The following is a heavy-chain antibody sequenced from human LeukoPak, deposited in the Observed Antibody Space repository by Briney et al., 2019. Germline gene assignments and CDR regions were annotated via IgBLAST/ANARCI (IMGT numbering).Heavy chain of an antibody. J-gene: IGHJ4*02. CDR1: GFIFNSYA. V-gene: IGHV3-23*01. CDR2: ISGRGDST. Sequence: GGSLRLSCAASGFIFNSYAMSWVRQAPGKGLGWVSVISGRGDSTYYADSVKGRFTISRDNSKNTLYLQMDSLRAEDTAVYYCAKLSSGYYRGASDYWGQGTLVTVSS. D-gene: IGHD3-22*01. CDR3: AKLSSGYYRGASDY.